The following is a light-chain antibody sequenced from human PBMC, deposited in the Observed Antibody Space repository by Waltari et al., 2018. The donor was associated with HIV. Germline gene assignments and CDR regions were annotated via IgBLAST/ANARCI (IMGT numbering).Light chain of an antibody. CDR3: QQYYSLPWT. Sequence: DIVMTQSPDSLAVSLGGRATINCKSSQSVLSSSNNKNYLVWYQQKPGQPPNVLIYWASTRECGVPDRFSGGGSGTDFTLTISSLQAEDVAVYYCQQYYSLPWTFGQGTKVEIK. CDR1: QSVLSSSNNKNY. CDR2: WAS. J-gene: IGKJ1*01. V-gene: IGKV4-1*01.